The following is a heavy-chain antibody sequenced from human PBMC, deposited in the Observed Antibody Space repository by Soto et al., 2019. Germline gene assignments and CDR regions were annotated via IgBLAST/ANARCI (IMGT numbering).Heavy chain of an antibody. V-gene: IGHV3-9*01. J-gene: IGHJ4*02. D-gene: IGHD3-3*01. CDR1: GFTFDVYA. Sequence: SLRLSCAASGFTFDVYAMHWVRQAPGKGLERVSGISCKSGSIGYAESVKGRVTISRDNAKNSLYLQMNSLRAEDTALYYCAKAGFWSGYYSLVDYWGQGP. CDR2: ISCKSGSI. CDR3: AKAGFWSGYYSLVDY.